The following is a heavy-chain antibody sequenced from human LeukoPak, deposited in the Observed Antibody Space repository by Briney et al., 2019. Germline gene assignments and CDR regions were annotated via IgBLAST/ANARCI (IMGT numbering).Heavy chain of an antibody. CDR1: GFTFSNAW. CDR2: IKSKTDGGTT. CDR3: TTHLAVTADLYDY. Sequence: GGSLRLSCAASGFTFSNAWMSWVRQAPGKGLEWVGRIKSKTDGGTTDYAAPVKGRFTISRDDSKNTLYLQMNSLKTEDTAVYYCTTHLAVTADLYDYWGQGTLVTVSS. J-gene: IGHJ4*02. V-gene: IGHV3-15*01. D-gene: IGHD4-11*01.